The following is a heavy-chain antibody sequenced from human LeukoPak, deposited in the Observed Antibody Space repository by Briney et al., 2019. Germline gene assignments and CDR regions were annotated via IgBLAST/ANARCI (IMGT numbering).Heavy chain of an antibody. V-gene: IGHV3-7*01. Sequence: GGSLRLSCAASGFTFSSYSMNWVRQAPGKGLEWVANIKQDGSEKYYVDSVKGRFTISRDNAKNSLYLQMNSLRAEDTAVYYCASSAYLRAAGFDYWGQGTLVTVSS. D-gene: IGHD3-16*01. CDR3: ASSAYLRAAGFDY. J-gene: IGHJ4*02. CDR1: GFTFSSYS. CDR2: IKQDGSEK.